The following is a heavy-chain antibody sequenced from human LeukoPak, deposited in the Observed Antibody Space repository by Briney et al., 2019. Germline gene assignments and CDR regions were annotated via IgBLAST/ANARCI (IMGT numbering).Heavy chain of an antibody. CDR1: GFTFSNYA. CDR2: ILNNGRDK. Sequence: GRSLRLSCIASGFTFSNYAMHWVRQAPGKRPEWVAFILNNGRDKNYADSVQGRFTISRDNSKNTLYLQMESLRVDDTAIFYCVRDDRGFSGYHFDCWGQGTLVTVSS. CDR3: VRDDRGFSGYHFDC. V-gene: IGHV3-30*04. D-gene: IGHD5-12*01. J-gene: IGHJ4*02.